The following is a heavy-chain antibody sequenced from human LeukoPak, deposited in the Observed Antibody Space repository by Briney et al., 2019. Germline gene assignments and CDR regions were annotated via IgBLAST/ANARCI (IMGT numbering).Heavy chain of an antibody. CDR3: ARERSIVATFDY. Sequence: GGSLRLSCAASGFTFSSYGMHSVRQAPGKGLEWVAVIWYDGSNKYYADSVKGRFTISRDNSKNTLYLQMNSLRAGDTAVYYCARERSIVATFDYWGQGTLVTVSS. D-gene: IGHD5-12*01. V-gene: IGHV3-33*01. CDR1: GFTFSSYG. CDR2: IWYDGSNK. J-gene: IGHJ4*02.